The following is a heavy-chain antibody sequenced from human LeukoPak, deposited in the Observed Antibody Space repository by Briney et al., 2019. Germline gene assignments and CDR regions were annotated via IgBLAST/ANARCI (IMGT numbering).Heavy chain of an antibody. CDR1: GFTFSSYG. CDR2: IRYDGSNK. D-gene: IGHD3-22*01. J-gene: IGHJ4*02. V-gene: IGHV3-30*02. Sequence: GGSLRLSCAASGFTFSSYGMHWVRQAPGKGLEWVAFIRYDGSNKYYADSVKGRFTISRDNSKNTLYLQMNSLRAEDTAVYYCAKGGSSGYYYNDGLFYWGQGTLVTVSS. CDR3: AKGGSSGYYYNDGLFY.